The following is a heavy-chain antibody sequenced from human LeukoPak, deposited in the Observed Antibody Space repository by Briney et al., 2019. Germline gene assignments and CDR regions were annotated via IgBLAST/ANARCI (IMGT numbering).Heavy chain of an antibody. CDR3: ARDFGYSYGYDY. J-gene: IGHJ4*02. Sequence: SGTLSLTCAVSGGSISSNNWWGWVRQPPGKGLEWIGYIYYSGSTYYNPSLKSRVTISVDTSKNQFSLKLSSVTAADTAVYYCARDFGYSYGYDYWGQGTLVTVSS. V-gene: IGHV4-4*02. CDR1: GGSISSNNW. CDR2: IYYSGST. D-gene: IGHD5-18*01.